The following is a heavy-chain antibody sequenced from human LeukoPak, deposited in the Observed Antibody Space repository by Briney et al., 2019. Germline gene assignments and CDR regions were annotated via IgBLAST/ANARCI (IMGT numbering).Heavy chain of an antibody. CDR2: IYHSGST. CDR3: ARSPSRNSAAADY. Sequence: SETLSLTCTVSGGSISSGGYYWSWIRQPPGKGLEWIGYIYHSGSTYYNPSLKSRVTISVDRSKNQFSLKLSSVTAADTAVYYCARSPSRNSAAADYWGQGTLVTVSS. CDR1: GGSISSGGYY. D-gene: IGHD6-13*01. V-gene: IGHV4-30-2*01. J-gene: IGHJ4*02.